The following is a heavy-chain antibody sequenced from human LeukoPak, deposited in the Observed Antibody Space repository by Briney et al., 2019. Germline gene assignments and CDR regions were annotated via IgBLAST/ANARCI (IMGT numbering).Heavy chain of an antibody. CDR1: GFTLRSYT. CDR2: IGISSNKI. D-gene: IGHD5-12*01. J-gene: IGHJ3*02. Sequence: PGGSLRLSCAASGFTLRSYTMNWVRQAPGKGLEWVLSIGISSNKIYYADSVKGRFIISRDNAKNSVYLQMNSLRAEDTAVYYCARVSRGGSRSIAFDIWGQGTMVTVSS. V-gene: IGHV3-21*04. CDR3: ARVSRGGSRSIAFDI.